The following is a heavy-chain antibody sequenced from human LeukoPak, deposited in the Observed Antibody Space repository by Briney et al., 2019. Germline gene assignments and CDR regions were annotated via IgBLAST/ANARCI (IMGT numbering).Heavy chain of an antibody. Sequence: GGSLRLSCAASGFAFSSYSMNWVRQAPGKGLEWVSSISSSSSYIYYADSVKGRFTISRDNAKNSLYLQMNSLRAEDTAVYYCASHSGSYKDYWGQGTLVTVSS. J-gene: IGHJ4*02. D-gene: IGHD1-26*01. V-gene: IGHV3-21*01. CDR2: ISSSSSYI. CDR1: GFAFSSYS. CDR3: ASHSGSYKDY.